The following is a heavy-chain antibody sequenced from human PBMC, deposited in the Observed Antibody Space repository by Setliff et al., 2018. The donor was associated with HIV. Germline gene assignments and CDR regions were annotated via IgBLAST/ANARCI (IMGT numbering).Heavy chain of an antibody. D-gene: IGHD2-2*01. CDR3: ARLGVVPADMDLFFAEYFHH. J-gene: IGHJ1*01. Sequence: GGSLRLSCAASGFIFSDYAIHWVRQAPGKGLAWVAVIGYDGSKEYHADSVKGRFTVSRDNSKAYLQMNSLRGEDTAVYYCARLGVVPADMDLFFAEYFHHWGQGTLVTVSS. V-gene: IGHV3-30-3*01. CDR2: IGYDGSKE. CDR1: GFIFSDYA.